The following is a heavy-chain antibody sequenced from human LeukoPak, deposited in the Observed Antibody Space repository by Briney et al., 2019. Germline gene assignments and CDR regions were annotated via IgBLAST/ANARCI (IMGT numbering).Heavy chain of an antibody. CDR1: GFTFSSYG. V-gene: IGHV3-30*02. Sequence: PGGSLRLSCAASGFTFSSYGMHWVRQAPGKGLEWVAFIRYDGSNKYYADSVKGRFTIYRDNSKNTLYLQMKSLRAEDTAVYYCAKGGGYEAQYYYYYLDVWGKGTTVTISS. J-gene: IGHJ6*03. D-gene: IGHD5-12*01. CDR2: IRYDGSNK. CDR3: AKGGGYEAQYYYYYLDV.